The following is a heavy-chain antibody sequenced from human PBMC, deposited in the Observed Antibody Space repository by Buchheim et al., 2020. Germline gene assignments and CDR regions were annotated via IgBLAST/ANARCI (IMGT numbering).Heavy chain of an antibody. D-gene: IGHD3-3*01. CDR2: IYYSGST. J-gene: IGHJ6*03. Sequence: QVQLQESGPGLVKPSETLSLTCTVPGGPISSYYWSWIRQPPGKGLEWIGYIYYSGSTNYNPSLKSRVTISVDTSKNQFSLKLSSVTAADTAVYYCARGERRFLGWLGYYYYYYMDVWGKGTT. CDR3: ARGERRFLGWLGYYYYYYMDV. V-gene: IGHV4-59*01. CDR1: GGPISSYY.